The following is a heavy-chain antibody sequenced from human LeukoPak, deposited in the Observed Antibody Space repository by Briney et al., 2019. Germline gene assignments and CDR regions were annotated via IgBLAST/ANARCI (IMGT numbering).Heavy chain of an antibody. CDR1: GGSISGYS. D-gene: IGHD3-22*01. J-gene: IGHJ4*02. Sequence: SETLSLICTVFGGSISGYSWNWIRQPAGKGLEWIGRIYTSGSTNYNPSLKSRVSMSVDTSKNQFSLRLSSVTAADTAVYYCARALAYSSGIIDYWGQGTLVTVSS. CDR3: ARALAYSSGIIDY. CDR2: IYTSGST. V-gene: IGHV4-4*07.